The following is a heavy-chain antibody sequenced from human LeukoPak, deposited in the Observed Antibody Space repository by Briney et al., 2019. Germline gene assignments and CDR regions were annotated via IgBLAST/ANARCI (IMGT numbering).Heavy chain of an antibody. CDR3: ARIRDGYNSYFFYGMDV. J-gene: IGHJ6*02. CDR2: IIALFGTA. V-gene: IGHV1-69*13. D-gene: IGHD5-24*01. CDR1: GGTFSSYA. Sequence: SVKVSCKASGGTFSSYASSWVRQAPGQGLEWMGGIIALFGTANYAQKFQGRLTITADESTSTAYMELSSLRSEDTAVYYCARIRDGYNSYFFYGMDVWGQGTTVTVSS.